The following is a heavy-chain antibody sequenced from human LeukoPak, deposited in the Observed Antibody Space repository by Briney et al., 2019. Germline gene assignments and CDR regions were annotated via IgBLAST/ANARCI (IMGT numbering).Heavy chain of an antibody. V-gene: IGHV3-23*01. Sequence: GGSLRLSCAASGFTLSNYDMSWVRQAPGKGLEWVSSISISGVNTYYADSVKGRFTISRDISKNTLYQQMNSLRAEDTAVYYCAKRGSSGWFDYWGQGTLVTVSS. CDR2: ISISGVNT. CDR1: GFTLSNYD. J-gene: IGHJ4*02. CDR3: AKRGSSGWFDY. D-gene: IGHD6-19*01.